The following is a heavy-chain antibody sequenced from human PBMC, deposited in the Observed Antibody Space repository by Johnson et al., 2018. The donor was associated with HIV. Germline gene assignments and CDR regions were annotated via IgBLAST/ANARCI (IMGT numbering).Heavy chain of an antibody. J-gene: IGHJ3*02. V-gene: IGHV3-66*01. D-gene: IGHD2-21*01. CDR2: IYSGGST. CDR3: ARDANEFVVVIANDAFDM. Sequence: VQLVESGGGLVQPGGSLRLSCAASGFTVSSNYMSWVRQAPGKGLEWVSVIYSGGSTYYADSVKGRFTISRDNSKNTLYLQMNSLRAEDTALYYCARDANEFVVVIANDAFDMWGQGTMVTVSS. CDR1: GFTVSSNY.